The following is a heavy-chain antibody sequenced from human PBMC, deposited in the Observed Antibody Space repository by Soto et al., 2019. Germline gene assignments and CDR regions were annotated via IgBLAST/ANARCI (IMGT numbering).Heavy chain of an antibody. CDR1: GFTVSNNY. V-gene: IGHV3-53*01. J-gene: IGHJ4*02. D-gene: IGHD3-16*01. Sequence: EVQLVESGGGLIQPGGSLRLSCAVSGFTVSNNYMSWVRQAPGKGLEGVSVIYSGGYTAYGDSVKGRFTISRDNSKNKLYLKMKGRGAAAPAVFLGAPRRGGGGYWGQGTLVTVSS. CDR3: APRRGGGGY. CDR2: IYSGGYT.